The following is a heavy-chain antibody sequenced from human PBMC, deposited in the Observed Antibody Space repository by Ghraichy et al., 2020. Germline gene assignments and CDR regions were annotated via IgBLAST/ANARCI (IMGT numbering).Heavy chain of an antibody. J-gene: IGHJ4*02. CDR2: IGGGGGPI. D-gene: IGHD6-19*01. V-gene: IGHV3-23*01. CDR3: AKSSSGDWYGFDY. CDR1: GFTFTSYA. Sequence: GGSLRLSCAASGFTFTSYAMSWVRQAPGKGPEWVSTIGGGGGPIHYADSVKGRFTISRDNSKNTLFLQMNSLRAEDTAVYYCAKSSSGDWYGFDYWGQGTLVTVSS.